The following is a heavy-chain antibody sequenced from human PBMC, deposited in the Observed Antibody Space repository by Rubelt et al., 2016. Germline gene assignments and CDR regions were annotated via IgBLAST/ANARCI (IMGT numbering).Heavy chain of an antibody. D-gene: IGHD5-12*01. CDR1: GFTFSNYA. J-gene: IGHJ4*02. CDR2: ITISGGST. Sequence: GGSLRLSCAASGFTFSNYATSWVRPAPGKGLEWVSTITISGGSTDYADSVKGRFTISRDNSKNTLYPQMNSLRAKDTAVYYCAKSGVIVATTHFDYWGQGTLVTISS. V-gene: IGHV3-23*01. CDR3: AKSGVIVATTHFDY.